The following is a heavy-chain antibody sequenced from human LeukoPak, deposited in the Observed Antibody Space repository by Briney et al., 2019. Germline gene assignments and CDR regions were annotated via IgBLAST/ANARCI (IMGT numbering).Heavy chain of an antibody. CDR2: VWYDGNRK. CDR1: GFTFSNHA. Sequence: PGGSLRLSCAASGFTFSNHAMHWVRQAPCKGLEWVTLVWYDGNRKYYADSVKGRFTISRDNSKNSVYLQLNSLRPEDTAMYYCVSMVRGIGYWGQGTLVTVSS. V-gene: IGHV3-30*02. CDR3: VSMVRGIGY. J-gene: IGHJ4*02. D-gene: IGHD3-10*01.